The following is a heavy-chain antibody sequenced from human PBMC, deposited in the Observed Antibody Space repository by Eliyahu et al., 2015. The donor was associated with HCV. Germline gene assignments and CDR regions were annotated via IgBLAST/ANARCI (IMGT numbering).Heavy chain of an antibody. CDR3: ARGVLVRGSKGGLVDY. CDR2: IYYSGST. Sequence: QVQLQESGPGLVKPSETLSLTCTVSGXSISSYYWSWIRQPPGKGLEWIGYIYYSGSTNYNPSLKSRVTISVDTSKNQFSLKLSSVTAADTAVYYCARGVLVRGSKGGLVDYWGQGTLVTVSS. D-gene: IGHD3-10*01. CDR1: GXSISSYY. J-gene: IGHJ4*02. V-gene: IGHV4-59*01.